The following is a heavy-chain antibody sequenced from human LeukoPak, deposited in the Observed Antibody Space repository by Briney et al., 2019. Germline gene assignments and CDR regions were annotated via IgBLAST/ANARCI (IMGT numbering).Heavy chain of an antibody. CDR2: IIPIFGTA. CDR1: GGTFSSYA. Sequence: VASVKVSCKASGGTFSSYAISWVRQAPGQGLEWMGRIIPIFGTANYAQKFQGRVTITTDESTSTAYMELSSLRSEDTAVYCCARSRIAAAGISFGYWGQGTLVTVSS. J-gene: IGHJ4*02. D-gene: IGHD6-13*01. V-gene: IGHV1-69*05. CDR3: ARSRIAAAGISFGY.